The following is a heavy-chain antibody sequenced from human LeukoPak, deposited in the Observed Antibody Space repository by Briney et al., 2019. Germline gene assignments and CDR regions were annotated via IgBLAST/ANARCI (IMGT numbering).Heavy chain of an antibody. CDR1: GFIFSSYA. CDR2: INWNGGST. V-gene: IGHV3-20*01. Sequence: SGGSLRLSCKGSGFIFSSYAMNWVRQAPGKGLEWVSGINWNGGSTGYADSVKGRFTISRDNAKNSLYLQMNSLRAEDTALYHCARDGAFDIWGQGTMVTVSS. CDR3: ARDGAFDI. J-gene: IGHJ3*02.